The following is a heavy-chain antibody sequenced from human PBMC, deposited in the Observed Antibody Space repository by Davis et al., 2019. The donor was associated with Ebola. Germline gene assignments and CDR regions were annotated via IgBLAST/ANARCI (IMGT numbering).Heavy chain of an antibody. Sequence: MPSETLSLTCAVSGGSFSGYYWTWIRQPPGKGLEWIGEINYSGSTNYTPSLKSRVTISVDTSKNQFSLKLSSETAADTAVYYCARGGGFGGYGMDVWGQGTTVTVSS. CDR3: ARGGGFGGYGMDV. J-gene: IGHJ6*02. D-gene: IGHD3-10*01. CDR1: GGSFSGYY. CDR2: INYSGST. V-gene: IGHV4-34*01.